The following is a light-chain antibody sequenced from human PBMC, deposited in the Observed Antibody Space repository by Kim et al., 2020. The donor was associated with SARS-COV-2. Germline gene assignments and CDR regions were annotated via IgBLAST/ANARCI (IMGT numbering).Light chain of an antibody. CDR1: SSDVGNSNY. V-gene: IGLV2-14*03. J-gene: IGLJ2*01. CDR2: DVS. CDR3: SSYTTSNTLV. Sequence: SITISCTGTSSDVGNSNYVSWYQQHPAKAPKLMIYDVSNRPSGVSNRFSGSKSGKTASLTISGLQAEDEADYYCSSYTTSNTLVFGGGTQLTVL.